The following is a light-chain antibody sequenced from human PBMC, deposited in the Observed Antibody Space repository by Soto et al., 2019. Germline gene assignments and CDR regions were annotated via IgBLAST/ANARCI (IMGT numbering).Light chain of an antibody. V-gene: IGLV3-21*02. CDR3: QVWDTGSDHHV. CDR2: DDR. CDR1: NIGSKS. Sequence: SYELSQPPSVSVAPGQTARITCGGNNIGSKSVHWYQQKPGQAPVLVVYDDRDRPSGIPERFSGSKSGITATLIISRVEAGDEADYYCQVWDTGSDHHVXGTGTRSPS. J-gene: IGLJ1*01.